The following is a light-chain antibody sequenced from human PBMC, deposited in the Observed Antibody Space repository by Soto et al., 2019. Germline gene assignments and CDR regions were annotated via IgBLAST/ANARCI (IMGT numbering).Light chain of an antibody. CDR1: QAIRSD. CDR3: LQDYNYPPT. V-gene: IGKV1-6*02. CDR2: FAS. J-gene: IGKJ1*01. Sequence: AIQMTHSPSSLSASVGDRVTITCRASQAIRSDLGWYQQKPGKAPKLLIYFASTLQSGVPSRFSGSGSGTDFTLTISSLQPEDFATYYCLQDYNYPPTFGQGTKVDIK.